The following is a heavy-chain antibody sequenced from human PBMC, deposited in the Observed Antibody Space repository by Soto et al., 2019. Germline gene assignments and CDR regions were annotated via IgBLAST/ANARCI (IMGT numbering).Heavy chain of an antibody. CDR2: TSTSGAST. Sequence: GGSLRLSCAASGFTFKSYAMSWVRQAPGRGLEWVSATSTSGASTYYADSVKGRFTVSRDNSKNTLYLQMNSLRAEDTAVYYCARAPDIVVVPAAIEMDVWGQGTTVTVSS. CDR1: GFTFKSYA. D-gene: IGHD2-2*01. V-gene: IGHV3-23*01. CDR3: ARAPDIVVVPAAIEMDV. J-gene: IGHJ6*02.